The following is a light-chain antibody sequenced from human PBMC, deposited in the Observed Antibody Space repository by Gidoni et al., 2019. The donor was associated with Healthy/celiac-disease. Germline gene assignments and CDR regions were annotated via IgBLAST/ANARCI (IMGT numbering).Light chain of an antibody. CDR2: AAS. CDR1: QSISSY. J-gene: IGKJ3*01. CDR3: QQSYSTPHT. Sequence: DIQMTQSPSSLSASVGDRVTITCRASQSISSYLNWYQQKPRKAPKLLIYAASSLQSGVPSRFSGSGSGTDFTLTISSLQPEDFATYYCQQSYSTPHTFXPXTKVDIK. V-gene: IGKV1-39*01.